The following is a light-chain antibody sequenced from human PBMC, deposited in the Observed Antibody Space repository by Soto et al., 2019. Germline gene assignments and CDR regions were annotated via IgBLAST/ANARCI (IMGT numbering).Light chain of an antibody. Sequence: EIVLTQSPGTLSLSPGERATLSCRASQSVSSSYLAWYQQKPGQAPRLLIYGASSRATGIPDRFSGSGSGTDFTFTISRLEPEDFAVYYCHQYGGSPRTLGQGTKVDIK. CDR2: GAS. CDR3: HQYGGSPRT. J-gene: IGKJ1*01. CDR1: QSVSSSY. V-gene: IGKV3-20*01.